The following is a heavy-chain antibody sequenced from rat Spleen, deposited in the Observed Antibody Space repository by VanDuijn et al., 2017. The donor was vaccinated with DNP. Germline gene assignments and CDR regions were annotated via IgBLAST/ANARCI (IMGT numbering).Heavy chain of an antibody. J-gene: IGHJ2*01. V-gene: IGHV5-7*01. CDR2: ISSSAGST. CDR3: AKGGDYGGFDY. CDR1: GFTFSDYN. Sequence: EVQLMESGGGLVQPGRSLKLSCAASGFTFSDYNMAWVRQAPKKGLEWVTSISSSAGSTSYRDSVKGRFTISRDNAENTVYLQMNSLRSEDTATYYCAKGGDYGGFDYWGQGVMVTVSS. D-gene: IGHD1-11*01.